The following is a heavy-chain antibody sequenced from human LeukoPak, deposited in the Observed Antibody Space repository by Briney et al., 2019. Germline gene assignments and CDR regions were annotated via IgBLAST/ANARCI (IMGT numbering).Heavy chain of an antibody. V-gene: IGHV3-15*01. J-gene: IGHJ4*02. CDR2: IKSKTDGGTT. CDR3: TTDTYYYDSSGYYYTY. D-gene: IGHD3-22*01. Sequence: PGGSLRLSCAASGFTFSNAWMSWVRQGPGKGLEWVGRIKSKTDGGTTDYAAPVKGRLTISRDDSKNTLYLQMNSLKTEDTAVYYCTTDTYYYDSSGYYYTYWGQGTLVTVSS. CDR1: GFTFSNAW.